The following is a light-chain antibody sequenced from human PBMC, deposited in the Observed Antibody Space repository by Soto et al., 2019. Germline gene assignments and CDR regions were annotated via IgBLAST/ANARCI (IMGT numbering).Light chain of an antibody. CDR1: SSDVGGYNY. CDR3: SSYTTSSTYV. Sequence: QLVLTQPASVSGSPGQSITISCTGTSSDVGGYNYVSWYQQHPGKAPKLLICDVSNRPSGVSNRFSGSKSGNTASLTISGLQAEDEADYYCSSYTTSSTYVFATGTKVTVL. J-gene: IGLJ1*01. V-gene: IGLV2-14*01. CDR2: DVS.